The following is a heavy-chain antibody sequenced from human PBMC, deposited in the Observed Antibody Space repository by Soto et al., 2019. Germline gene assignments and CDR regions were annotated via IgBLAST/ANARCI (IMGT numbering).Heavy chain of an antibody. CDR2: INSDGSST. CDR1: GFTFSSYW. J-gene: IGHJ5*02. D-gene: IGHD1-1*01. V-gene: IGHV3-74*01. Sequence: PGGSLRLSCAASGFTFSSYWMRWVRQAPGKGLVWVSRINSDGSSTSYADSVKGRFTISRDNAKNTLYLQMNSLRAEDTAVYYCARAPDPREHWFDPWGQGTLVTVSS. CDR3: ARAPDPREHWFDP.